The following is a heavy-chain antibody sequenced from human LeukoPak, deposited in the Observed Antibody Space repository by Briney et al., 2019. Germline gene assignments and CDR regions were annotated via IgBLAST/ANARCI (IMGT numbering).Heavy chain of an antibody. CDR1: GYSISSGYY. V-gene: IGHV4-38-2*02. D-gene: IGHD3-16*02. Sequence: SETLSLTCTVSGYSISSGYYWGWIRQPPGKGLEWIGSIYHSGSTYYNPSLKSRVTISVDTSKNQFSLKLSSVTAADTAVYYCARIVWGSYRFRYFDYWGQGTLVTVSS. CDR3: ARIVWGSYRFRYFDY. J-gene: IGHJ4*02. CDR2: IYHSGST.